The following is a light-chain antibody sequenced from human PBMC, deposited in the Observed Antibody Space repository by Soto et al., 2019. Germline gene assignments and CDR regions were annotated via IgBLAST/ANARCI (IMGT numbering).Light chain of an antibody. Sequence: DMQMTQSPSSLSASVGDRVTITCRASQSISSYLNWYQQKPGKAPKLLIYAASRLQSGVPSRFSGSGSGTDFTLTINSLQPEDIATYYCQQTYSTPLTSGGGTKVEIK. CDR3: QQTYSTPLT. J-gene: IGKJ4*01. CDR2: AAS. V-gene: IGKV1-39*01. CDR1: QSISSY.